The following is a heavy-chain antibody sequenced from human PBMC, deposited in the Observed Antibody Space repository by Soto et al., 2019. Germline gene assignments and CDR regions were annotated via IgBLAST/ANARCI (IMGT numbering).Heavy chain of an antibody. CDR3: AKDPSYGPYYYGMDV. V-gene: IGHV6-1*01. CDR2: TYYTSKWYN. Sequence: SQTLSLTCAISGDSVSRNSAAWNWIRQSPSRGLEWLGRTYYTSKWYNNYAESVKSRITINPDTSKNQFSLQMNSLRADDTAVYYCAKDPSYGPYYYGMDVWGQGTTVTVSS. D-gene: IGHD5-18*01. CDR1: GDSVSRNSAA. J-gene: IGHJ6*02.